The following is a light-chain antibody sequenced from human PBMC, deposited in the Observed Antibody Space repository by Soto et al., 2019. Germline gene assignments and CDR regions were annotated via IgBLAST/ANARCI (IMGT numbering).Light chain of an antibody. J-gene: IGLJ3*02. CDR3: AAWDDSLNGPV. V-gene: IGLV1-44*01. Sequence: QSVLTQPPSASGTPGQRASISCSRSSSNIGSNTVNWYQQLPGTAPKLLMYSDSHRPSGVPDRFSGSKSGTSASLAISGLQSDDEADYYCAAWDDSLNGPVFGGGTQLTVL. CDR2: SDS. CDR1: SSNIGSNT.